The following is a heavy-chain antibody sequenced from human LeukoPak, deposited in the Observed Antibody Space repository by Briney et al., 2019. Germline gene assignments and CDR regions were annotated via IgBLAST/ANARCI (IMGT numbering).Heavy chain of an antibody. D-gene: IGHD7-27*01. V-gene: IGHV4-4*09. CDR3: ARRGLTGGKYYFDY. Sequence: SETLSLTCTVSGGSISSYYWSWTRQPPGKGLEWIGYIYTSGSTNYNPSLKSRVTISVDTSKNQFSLKLSSVTAADTAVYYCARRGLTGGKYYFDYWGQGTLVTVSS. J-gene: IGHJ4*02. CDR2: IYTSGST. CDR1: GGSISSYY.